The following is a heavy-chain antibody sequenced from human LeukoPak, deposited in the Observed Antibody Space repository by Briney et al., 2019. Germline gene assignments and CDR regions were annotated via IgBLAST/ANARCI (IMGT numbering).Heavy chain of an antibody. CDR1: GGTFSSYA. Sequence: SVKVSCKASGGTFSSYAISWVRQAPGQGLEWMGGIIPIFGTANYAQKLRGRVTITADESTSTDYMELSSLRSEDTAVYYCARDPLAYCGGDCYANWGQGTLVTVSS. CDR2: IIPIFGTA. J-gene: IGHJ4*02. D-gene: IGHD2-21*02. CDR3: ARDPLAYCGGDCYAN. V-gene: IGHV1-69*13.